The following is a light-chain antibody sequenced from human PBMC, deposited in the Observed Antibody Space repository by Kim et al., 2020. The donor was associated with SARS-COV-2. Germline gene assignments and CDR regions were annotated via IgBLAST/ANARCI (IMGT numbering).Light chain of an antibody. CDR1: QYVNRG. J-gene: IGKJ1*01. V-gene: IGKV1-5*01. Sequence: STLPASVGDRVTITCRATQYVNRGLAWYQQKPGRAPKLLIYDASTLDRGVPSRFRGSGSGTEFTLTINSLQPDDFASYYCQHRQTFGQGTKVEIK. CDR3: QHRQT. CDR2: DAS.